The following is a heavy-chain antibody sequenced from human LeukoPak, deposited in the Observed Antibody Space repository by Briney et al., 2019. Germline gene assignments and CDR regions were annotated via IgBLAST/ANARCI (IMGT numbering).Heavy chain of an antibody. J-gene: IGHJ1*01. V-gene: IGHV4-4*07. CDR1: GGSISSYY. D-gene: IGHD3-3*01. CDR2: IYTSGST. CDR3: ATGPLRFLEWLSHAEYFQH. Sequence: NPSETLSLTCTVSGGSISSYYWSWIRQPAGKGLEWIGRIYTSGSTNYNPSLKSRVTMSVDTSKNQFSLKLSSVTAADTAVYYCATGPLRFLEWLSHAEYFQHWGQGTLVTVSS.